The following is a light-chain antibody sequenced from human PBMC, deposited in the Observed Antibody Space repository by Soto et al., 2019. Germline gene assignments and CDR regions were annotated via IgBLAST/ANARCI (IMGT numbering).Light chain of an antibody. J-gene: IGLJ2*01. CDR3: QVWDTGSDQMV. CDR2: YDS. CDR1: NIGTKS. V-gene: IGLV3-21*04. Sequence: SYELTQPPSVSMAPGKTARITCGGNNIGTKSVHWYQQKPGQAPVVVIYYDSDRPSGIPERFSGSNSGNTATLTISRVEAGDEADYYCQVWDTGSDQMVFGGGTKLTVL.